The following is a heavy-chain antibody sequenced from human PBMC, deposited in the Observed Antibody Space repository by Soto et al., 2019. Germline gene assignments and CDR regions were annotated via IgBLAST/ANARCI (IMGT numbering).Heavy chain of an antibody. CDR3: ARAPGRLYDRKGSFDP. CDR2: IYYSGST. D-gene: IGHD3-9*01. Sequence: QVQLQESGPGLVKPSQTQSLTCAVSGGSISSGGYYWSWIRQHPGKGLEWIGYIYYSGSTYYNPSLKSRVTISVDTSKNQFSLKLSSVTAADTAVYHCARAPGRLYDRKGSFDPWGQGTLVTVSS. V-gene: IGHV4-31*11. CDR1: GGSISSGGYY. J-gene: IGHJ5*02.